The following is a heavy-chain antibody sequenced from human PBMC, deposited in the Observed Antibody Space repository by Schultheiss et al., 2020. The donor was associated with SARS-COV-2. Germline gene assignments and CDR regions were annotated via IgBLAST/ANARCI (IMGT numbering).Heavy chain of an antibody. J-gene: IGHJ4*02. CDR2: IYYSGST. CDR1: GFTVSSNY. Sequence: ESLKISCAASGFTVSSNYMSWVRQPPGKGLEWIGYIYYSGSTYYNPSLKSRVTISVDTSKNQFSLKLSSVTAADTAVYYCARDLTSPVTTAIWGQGTLVTVSS. V-gene: IGHV4-59*02. CDR3: ARDLTSPVTTAI. D-gene: IGHD4-17*01.